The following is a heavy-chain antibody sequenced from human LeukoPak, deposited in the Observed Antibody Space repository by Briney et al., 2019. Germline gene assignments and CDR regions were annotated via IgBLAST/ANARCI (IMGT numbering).Heavy chain of an antibody. CDR2: IYHSGST. Sequence: PSQTLSLTCTVSGGSISSGGYYWSWIRQHPGKGLEWIGEIYHSGSTNYNPSLKSRVTISVDKSKNQFSLKLSSVTAADTAVYYCARHGHRGWLRLPFDCWGQGTLVTVSS. V-gene: IGHV4-31*03. D-gene: IGHD5-12*01. CDR3: ARHGHRGWLRLPFDC. CDR1: GGSISSGGYY. J-gene: IGHJ4*02.